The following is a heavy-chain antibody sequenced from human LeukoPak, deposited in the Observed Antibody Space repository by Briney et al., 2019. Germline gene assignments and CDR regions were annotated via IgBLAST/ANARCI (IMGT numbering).Heavy chain of an antibody. J-gene: IGHJ4*02. CDR2: IIPIFGTA. D-gene: IGHD5/OR15-5a*01. CDR3: TRNPIFDSAFDY. V-gene: IGHV1-69*05. CDR1: GGTFSSYA. Sequence: SVKVSCKASGGTFSSYAISWVRQAPGQGLEWMGGIIPIFGTANYAQKFQGRVTITTDESTSTAYMELSSLRSEDTAVYYCTRNPIFDSAFDYWGQGTLVTVSS.